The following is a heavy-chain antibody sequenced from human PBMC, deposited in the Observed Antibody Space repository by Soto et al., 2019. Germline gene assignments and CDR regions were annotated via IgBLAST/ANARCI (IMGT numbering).Heavy chain of an antibody. CDR3: ARDGIVGAIYENSGGMDV. Sequence: SETLSLTCAVYGGSFSGYYWSWIRQPPGKGLEWVGESNHSGSTNYNPSLKSRVTISVDTSKNQFTLKLSSVTAAETAVYYCARDGIVGAIYENSGGMDVWGQGATVTVSS. CDR1: GGSFSGYY. J-gene: IGHJ6*02. V-gene: IGHV4-34*01. CDR2: SNHSGST. D-gene: IGHD1-26*01.